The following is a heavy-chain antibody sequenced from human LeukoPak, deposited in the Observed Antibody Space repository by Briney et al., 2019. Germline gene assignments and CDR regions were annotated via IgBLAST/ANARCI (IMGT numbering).Heavy chain of an antibody. Sequence: PSETLSLTCTVSGGSIRGYYWSWIRQPPGKGLEWIGYIYYTGTTNYNPSLKSRVTISVDTSKSQFSLTLSSVTAADTAVYYCARNGEAVAGSSFFDYWGQGTLVTVS. D-gene: IGHD6-19*01. CDR2: IYYTGTT. CDR3: ARNGEAVAGSSFFDY. CDR1: GGSIRGYY. J-gene: IGHJ4*02. V-gene: IGHV4-59*01.